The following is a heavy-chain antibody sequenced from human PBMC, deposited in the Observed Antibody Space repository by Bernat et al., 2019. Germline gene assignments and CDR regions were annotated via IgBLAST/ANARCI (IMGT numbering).Heavy chain of an antibody. CDR3: AREYRGQYSYNWFDR. CDR1: GLNYSNYF. Sequence: EVQLAESGGGLVQPGGSLRLSCSASGLNYSNYFMSWVRQAPGKGLEWVANINQDGSDKFYVDSVKGRFTASRDNAKHSLYLQMNSLKVEDTAFYYCAREYRGQYSYNWFDRWGQGTLVTVAS. J-gene: IGHJ5*02. CDR2: INQDGSDK. D-gene: IGHD5-18*01. V-gene: IGHV3-7*03.